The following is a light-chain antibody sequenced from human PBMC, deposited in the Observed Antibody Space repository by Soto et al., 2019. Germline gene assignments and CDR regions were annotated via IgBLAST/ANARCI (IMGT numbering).Light chain of an antibody. CDR1: SSDVGKYNL. Sequence: QPVLTQPASVSGSPGQSITISCTGTSSDVGKYNLVSWYQLHPGEAPKLMIYEVTKRPSGISNRFSGSKSGNTASLTISGLQAEDEADYYCCSYAGSSTVIFGGGTKLTVL. CDR2: EVT. V-gene: IGLV2-23*02. J-gene: IGLJ2*01. CDR3: CSYAGSSTVI.